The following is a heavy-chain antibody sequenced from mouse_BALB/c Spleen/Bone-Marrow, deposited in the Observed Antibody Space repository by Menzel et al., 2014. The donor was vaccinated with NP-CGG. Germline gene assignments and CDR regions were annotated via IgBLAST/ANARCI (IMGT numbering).Heavy chain of an antibody. Sequence: VQLKQSGPELVKPGASVKMSCKASGYTFTSYVMHWVKQKPGQGLEWIGYINPYNDGTKYNEKFKGKATLTSDKSSSTAYMELSSLTSEDSAVHYCARERTARATSFAYWGQGTLVTVSA. CDR1: GYTFTSYV. CDR3: ARERTARATSFAY. D-gene: IGHD3-2*01. CDR2: INPYNDGT. V-gene: IGHV1-14*01. J-gene: IGHJ3*01.